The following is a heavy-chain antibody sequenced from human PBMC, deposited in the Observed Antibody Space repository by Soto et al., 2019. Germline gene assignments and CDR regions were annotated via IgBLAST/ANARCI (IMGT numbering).Heavy chain of an antibody. J-gene: IGHJ4*02. D-gene: IGHD3-22*01. Sequence: QITLKESGPTLVKPTQTLTLTCTFSGFSLSTSGVGVGWIRQPPGKALEWLALIYWDDDKRYSPSLKSRLTLTKDTSNNQVHLTMTNMDPVDTAPYYCAQIQGVVAQGYYFDYWGQGTLIAVSS. CDR3: AQIQGVVAQGYYFDY. CDR2: IYWDDDK. CDR1: GFSLSTSGVG. V-gene: IGHV2-5*02.